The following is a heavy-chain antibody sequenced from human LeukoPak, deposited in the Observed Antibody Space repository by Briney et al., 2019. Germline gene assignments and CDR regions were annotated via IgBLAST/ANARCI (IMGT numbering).Heavy chain of an antibody. D-gene: IGHD3-22*01. CDR1: GYTFTGYY. Sequence: ASVKVSCKASGYTFTGYYMHWVRQAPGQGLEWMGWINPNSGGTNYAQKFQGRVTMTRDTSISTAYMELSRLRSDDTAVYYCARTHYYYDSSGYYDAFDIWGQGTMVTVSS. CDR3: ARTHYYYDSSGYYDAFDI. V-gene: IGHV1-2*02. J-gene: IGHJ3*02. CDR2: INPNSGGT.